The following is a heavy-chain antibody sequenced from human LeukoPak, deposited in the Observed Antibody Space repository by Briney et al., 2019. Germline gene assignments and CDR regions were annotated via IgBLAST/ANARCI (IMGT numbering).Heavy chain of an antibody. CDR2: IVVGSGNT. J-gene: IGHJ4*02. V-gene: IGHV1-58*02. D-gene: IGHD4-23*01. Sequence: SVKVSCKASGFTFTSSAMQWVRQARGQRLEWIGWIVVGSGNTNYAQKFQERVTITRDMSTSTAYMELSSLRSEDTAVYYCAAESYHYGGNSSLLGYWGQGTLVTVSS. CDR3: AAESYHYGGNSSLLGY. CDR1: GFTFTSSA.